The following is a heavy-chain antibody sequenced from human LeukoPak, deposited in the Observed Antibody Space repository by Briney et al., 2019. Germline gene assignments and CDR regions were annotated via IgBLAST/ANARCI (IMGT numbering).Heavy chain of an antibody. CDR1: GYTFTGYY. Sequence: ASVKVSGKASGYTFTGYYMHWVRQAPGQGLEWMGWINPNSGGTNYAQKFQGRVTMTRDTSISTAYMELSRLRSDDTAVYYCARELVRGVIITYNYYYGMDVWGQGTTVTVSS. J-gene: IGHJ6*02. CDR2: INPNSGGT. D-gene: IGHD3-10*01. CDR3: ARELVRGVIITYNYYYGMDV. V-gene: IGHV1-2*02.